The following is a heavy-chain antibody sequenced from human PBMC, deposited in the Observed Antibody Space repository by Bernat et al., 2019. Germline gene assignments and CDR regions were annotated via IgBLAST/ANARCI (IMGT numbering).Heavy chain of an antibody. CDR3: ARSRSSGWPVWGNDDAFDI. Sequence: QVQLVQSGAEVKKPGASVKVSCKASGYTFTGYYMHWVRQAPGQGLEWMGWINPNSGGTNYAQKFQGGVTMTRDTSISTAYMELSRLRSDDTAVYYCARSRSSGWPVWGNDDAFDIWGQGTMVTVSS. J-gene: IGHJ3*02. V-gene: IGHV1-2*02. CDR2: INPNSGGT. D-gene: IGHD6-19*01. CDR1: GYTFTGYY.